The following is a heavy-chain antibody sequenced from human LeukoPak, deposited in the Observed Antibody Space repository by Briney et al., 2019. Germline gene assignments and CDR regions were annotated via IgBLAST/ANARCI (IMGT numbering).Heavy chain of an antibody. CDR1: GYTFTSYH. D-gene: IGHD6-13*01. CDR2: INPSGGTT. V-gene: IGHV1-46*01. CDR3: ARRHSSSWYGHYYYYMDV. J-gene: IGHJ6*03. Sequence: ASVKVSCKASGYTFTSYHMHWVRQAPGQGLEWMGIINPSGGTTNYAQKFQGRVTTTRNTSISTAYMELSSLRSEDTAVYYCARRHSSSWYGHYYYYMDVWGKGTTVTISS.